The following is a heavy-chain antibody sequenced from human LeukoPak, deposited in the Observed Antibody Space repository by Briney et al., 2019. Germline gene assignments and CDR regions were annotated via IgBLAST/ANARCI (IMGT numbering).Heavy chain of an antibody. V-gene: IGHV3-74*01. CDR1: GFTFSSYW. CDR3: ARGGYDYVWGSYRSDAFDI. D-gene: IGHD3-16*02. Sequence: GGSLRLSCAASGFTFSSYWMHWVRQAPGKGLVWVSRINSDGSSTIYADSVKGRFTISRDNAKNTLYLQMNSLRAEDTAVYYCARGGYDYVWGSYRSDAFDIWGQGTMVTVSS. CDR2: INSDGSST. J-gene: IGHJ3*02.